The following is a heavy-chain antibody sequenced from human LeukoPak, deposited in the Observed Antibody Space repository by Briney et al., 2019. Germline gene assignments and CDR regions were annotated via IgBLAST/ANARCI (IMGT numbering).Heavy chain of an antibody. Sequence: SVKVSCKASGGTFSSYAISWVRQAPGQGLEWMGGIIPIFGTANYAQKFQGRVTITADESTSTAYMELSSLRSEDTAMYYCARDRFNGIAAAGTGTDYWGQGTLVTVSS. J-gene: IGHJ4*02. CDR2: IIPIFGTA. CDR1: GGTFSSYA. V-gene: IGHV1-69*13. CDR3: ARDRFNGIAAAGTGTDY. D-gene: IGHD6-13*01.